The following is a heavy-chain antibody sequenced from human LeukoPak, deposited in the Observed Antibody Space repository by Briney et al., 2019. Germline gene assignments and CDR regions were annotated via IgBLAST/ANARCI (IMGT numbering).Heavy chain of an antibody. CDR3: ARPYYYDSSGYFQE. V-gene: IGHV4-39*01. D-gene: IGHD3-22*01. Sequence: SETLSLTCTVSGGSISSSSYYWGWIRQPPGKGLEWIGSIYYSGSTYYNPFLKSRVTISVDTSKNQFSLKLSSVTAADTAVYYCARPYYYDSSGYFQEWGQGTLVTVSS. CDR1: GGSISSSSYY. CDR2: IYYSGST. J-gene: IGHJ4*02.